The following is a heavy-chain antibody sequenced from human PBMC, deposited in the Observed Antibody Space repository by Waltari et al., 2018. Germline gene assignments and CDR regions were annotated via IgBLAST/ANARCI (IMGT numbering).Heavy chain of an antibody. CDR3: ARDYCDRTSCSVA. J-gene: IGHJ5*02. Sequence: EVQLVESGGDLIQLGGSLRLSCAASGFTVSSNYMTWVCQGPGKGLEWVAILYSGVSTYYGDSVKGRFTISRDSSKTTLYLQLNSLRAEDTAVYYCARDYCDRTSCSVAWGQGTLVTVSS. CDR2: LYSGVST. CDR1: GFTVSSNY. D-gene: IGHD2-2*01. V-gene: IGHV3-53*01.